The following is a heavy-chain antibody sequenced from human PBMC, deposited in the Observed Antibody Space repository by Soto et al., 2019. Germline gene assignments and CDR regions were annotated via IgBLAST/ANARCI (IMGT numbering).Heavy chain of an antibody. CDR3: ARDFVYRYAIVATIGGIDY. D-gene: IGHD5-12*01. J-gene: IGHJ4*02. CDR2: ISPYNGNT. CDR1: GYTFTNYG. V-gene: IGHV1-18*01. Sequence: PSVKVSCKASGYTFTNYGITWVRQAPRQGLEWRGWISPYNGNTNYTQRLQGRVTMTTDTSTSTVYMELSSLRSGDTAVYYCARDFVYRYAIVATIGGIDYWGQGTLVTVSS.